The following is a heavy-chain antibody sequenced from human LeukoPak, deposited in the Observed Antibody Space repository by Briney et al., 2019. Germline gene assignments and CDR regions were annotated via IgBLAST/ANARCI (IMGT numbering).Heavy chain of an antibody. J-gene: IGHJ2*01. D-gene: IGHD2-21*02. CDR3: ARSGGWVTAYWYFEV. CDR2: PHHSENN. V-gene: IGHV4-59*11. CDR1: VDPISSHY. Sequence: SETLSLPCTLSVDPISSHYWRWLRHTPGEGGEGIGYPHHSENNNYNPSLKRRVTISQDMSKNRFSLRLTSVAAADTAVYYCARSGGWVTAYWYFEVWGRGTLVTVSS.